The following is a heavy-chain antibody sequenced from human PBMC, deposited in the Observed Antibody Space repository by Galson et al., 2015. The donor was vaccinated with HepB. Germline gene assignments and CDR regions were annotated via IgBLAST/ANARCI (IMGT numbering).Heavy chain of an antibody. J-gene: IGHJ6*02. CDR1: GFTFSSYA. V-gene: IGHV3-23*01. CDR3: AKDLAAADHYGMDV. CDR2: ISGSGGST. D-gene: IGHD6-13*01. Sequence: LRLSCAASGFTFSSYAMSWVRQAPGKGLEWVSAISGSGGSTYYADSVKGRFTISRDNSKNTLYLQMNSLRAEDTAVYYCAKDLAAADHYGMDVWGQGTTVTVSS.